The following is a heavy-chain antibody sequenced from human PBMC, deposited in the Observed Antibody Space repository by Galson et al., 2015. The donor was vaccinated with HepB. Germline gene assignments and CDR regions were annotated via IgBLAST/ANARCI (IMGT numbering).Heavy chain of an antibody. V-gene: IGHV1-69*13. CDR2: IIPIFGTA. D-gene: IGHD3-10*01. J-gene: IGHJ5*02. CDR3: AGSRRGSGSYYNWFDP. CDR1: GGTFSSYA. Sequence: SVKVSCKASGGTFSSYAISWVRQAPGQGLEWMGGIIPIFGTANYAQEFQGRVTITADESTSTAYMELSSLGSEDTAVYYCAGSRRGSGSYYNWFDPWGQGTLVTVSS.